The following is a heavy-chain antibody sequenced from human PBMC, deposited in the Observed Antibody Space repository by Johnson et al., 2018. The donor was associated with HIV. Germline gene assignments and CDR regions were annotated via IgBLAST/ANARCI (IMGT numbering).Heavy chain of an antibody. CDR1: GFTVSSNY. D-gene: IGHD6-13*01. Sequence: EVQLVESGGGLIQPGGSLRLSCAASGFTVSSNYMSWVRQAPGKGLEWVSVIYSGGSTYYADSVKGRFTISRDNSKNTLYLQMNSLRAEDTAVYYCAKSYSSSCYTDAFDIWGQGTMVTVSS. V-gene: IGHV3-53*01. CDR3: AKSYSSSCYTDAFDI. J-gene: IGHJ3*02. CDR2: IYSGGST.